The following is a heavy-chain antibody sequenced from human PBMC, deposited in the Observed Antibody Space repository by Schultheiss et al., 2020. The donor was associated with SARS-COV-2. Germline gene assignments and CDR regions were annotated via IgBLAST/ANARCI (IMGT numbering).Heavy chain of an antibody. V-gene: IGHV3-74*01. D-gene: IGHD3-3*01. CDR1: GFTFSSYW. Sequence: GGSLRLSCAASGFTFSSYWMHWVRQAPGKGLVWVSRINSDGSSTSYADSVKGRFTISRDNAKNTLYLQMNSLRAEDTAVYYCARVSLWRWSGYTDALGIWGQGTMVTVSS. CDR2: INSDGSST. J-gene: IGHJ3*02. CDR3: ARVSLWRWSGYTDALGI.